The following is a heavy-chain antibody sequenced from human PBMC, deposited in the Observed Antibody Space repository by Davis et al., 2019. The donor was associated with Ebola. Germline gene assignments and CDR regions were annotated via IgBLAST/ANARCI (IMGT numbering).Heavy chain of an antibody. J-gene: IGHJ5*02. D-gene: IGHD2-21*01. V-gene: IGHV3-74*01. CDR2: INSDGSST. Sequence: GESLKISCAASGFTFSSYWMHWVRQAPGKGLVWVSRINSDGSSTSYADSVKGRFTISRDNAKNTLYLQMNSLRAEDTAVYYCARWGGLNWFDPWGQGTLVTVSS. CDR1: GFTFSSYW. CDR3: ARWGGLNWFDP.